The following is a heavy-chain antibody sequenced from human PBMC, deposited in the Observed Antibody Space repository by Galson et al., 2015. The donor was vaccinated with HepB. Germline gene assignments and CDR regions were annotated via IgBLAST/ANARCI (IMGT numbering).Heavy chain of an antibody. Sequence: SLRLSCAASGFTVSSNSMSWVRQAPGKGLEWVSVIYSCGSTYYADSVKGRFTISRDNSKNTLYLQMNSLRAEDTAVYYCARDLLGKRGYYYYGMDVWGQGTTVTVSS. J-gene: IGHJ6*02. D-gene: IGHD2-15*01. CDR1: GFTVSSNS. CDR3: ARDLLGKRGYYYYGMDV. V-gene: IGHV3-66*03. CDR2: IYSCGST.